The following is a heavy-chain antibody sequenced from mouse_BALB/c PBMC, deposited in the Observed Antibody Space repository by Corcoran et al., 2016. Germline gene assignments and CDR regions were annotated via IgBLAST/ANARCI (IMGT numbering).Heavy chain of an antibody. D-gene: IGHD2-3*01. J-gene: IGHJ2*01. V-gene: IGHV1-26*01. CDR1: GYSFTGYY. Sequence: EVQLQQSGPELVKPGASVKISCKASGYSFTGYYMHWVKQSHVKSLEWLGRFNPYNGATSYNQNFKDKASLTVDKSSSTAYMEIHSLTSEDSAVYYCARTGIYDGYHFFDYWGQGTTLTVSS. CDR2: FNPYNGAT. CDR3: ARTGIYDGYHFFDY.